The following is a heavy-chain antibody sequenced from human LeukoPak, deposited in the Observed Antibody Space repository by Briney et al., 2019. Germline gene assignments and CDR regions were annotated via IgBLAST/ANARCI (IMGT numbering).Heavy chain of an antibody. Sequence: PSETLSLTCAVSGGSISTFYWSWIRQPPGKGLEWIGYISDSGTANYNPSLNSRVIISVDTSKNQFSLKLSSVTAADTAIYFCARTRGYSYAASSDYWGQGLLVTVSS. D-gene: IGHD5-18*01. V-gene: IGHV4-59*01. CDR1: GGSISTFY. CDR3: ARTRGYSYAASSDY. J-gene: IGHJ4*02. CDR2: ISDSGTA.